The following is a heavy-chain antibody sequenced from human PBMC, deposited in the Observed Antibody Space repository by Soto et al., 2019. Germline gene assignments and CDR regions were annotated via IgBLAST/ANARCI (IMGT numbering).Heavy chain of an antibody. CDR3: AKVLVYGDYEYYFDY. CDR2: ISYDGSNK. J-gene: IGHJ4*02. Sequence: QVQLVESGGGVVQPGRSLRLSCAASGFTFSSYGMHWVRQAPGKGLEWVAVISYDGSNKYYADSVKGRVTISRDNSKNTLYLQMNSLRAEDTAVYYCAKVLVYGDYEYYFDYWGQGTLVTVSS. CDR1: GFTFSSYG. D-gene: IGHD4-17*01. V-gene: IGHV3-30*18.